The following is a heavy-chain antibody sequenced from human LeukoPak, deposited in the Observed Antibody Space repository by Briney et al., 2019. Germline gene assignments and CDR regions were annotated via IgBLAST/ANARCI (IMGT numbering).Heavy chain of an antibody. CDR2: IIPILGIA. J-gene: IGHJ4*02. CDR3: AALPDSSGYYYFLDY. Sequence: GASVKVSCKASGGTFGSYAISWVRQAPGQGLEWMGRIIPILGIANYAQKFQGKVTITADKSTSTAYMELSSLRSEDTAVYYCAALPDSSGYYYFLDYWGQGTLVTVSS. V-gene: IGHV1-69*04. CDR1: GGTFGSYA. D-gene: IGHD3-22*01.